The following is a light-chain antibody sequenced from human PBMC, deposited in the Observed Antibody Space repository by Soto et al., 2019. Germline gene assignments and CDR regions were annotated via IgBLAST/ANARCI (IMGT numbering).Light chain of an antibody. CDR1: TSDVGNSNR. V-gene: IGLV2-14*03. J-gene: IGLJ1*01. CDR2: DVT. CDR3: SSYTSVTTPLYV. Sequence: QSVLTQPASVSGSPGQSITISCTGTTSDVGNSNRVSWYQQHPGKAPQLIIYDVTYRPSGVSNRFSGSKSGSTASLTISWLQAEDEADYYCSSYTSVTTPLYVFGAGTKVTVL.